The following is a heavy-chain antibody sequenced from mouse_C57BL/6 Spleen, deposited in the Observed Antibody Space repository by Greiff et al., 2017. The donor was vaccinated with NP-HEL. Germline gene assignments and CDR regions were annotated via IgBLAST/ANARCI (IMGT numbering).Heavy chain of an antibody. D-gene: IGHD2-5*01. CDR3: ARRAYSNCGFAY. V-gene: IGHV1-18*01. J-gene: IGHJ3*01. CDR2: INPNNGGT. Sequence: EVQLQQSGPELVKPGASVKIPCKASGYTFTDYNMDWVKQSHGKSLEWIGDINPNNGGTIYNQKFKGKATLTVDKSSSTAYMELRSLTSEDTAVYYCARRAYSNCGFAYWGQGTLVTVSA. CDR1: GYTFTDYN.